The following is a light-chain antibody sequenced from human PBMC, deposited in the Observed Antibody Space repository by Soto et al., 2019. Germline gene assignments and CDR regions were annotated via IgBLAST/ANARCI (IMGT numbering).Light chain of an antibody. Sequence: QSALTQPASVSGSPGQSITISCAGTNSDVGGYTSVSWYQQHPGKAPKLIIYEVDNRPSGVSNRFSGSKSGNTASLTISGLQGEDEADYYCQSYDRSLSGWVFGTGTKLTVL. CDR2: EVD. CDR1: NSDVGGYTS. V-gene: IGLV2-14*01. J-gene: IGLJ3*02. CDR3: QSYDRSLSGWV.